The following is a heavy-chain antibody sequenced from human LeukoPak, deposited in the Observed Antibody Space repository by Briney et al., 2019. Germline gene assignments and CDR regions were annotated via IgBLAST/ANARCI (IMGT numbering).Heavy chain of an antibody. Sequence: SVKVSCKASGGTFSSYAISWVRQAPGQGLEWMGRIIPIFGTANYAQKFQGRVTITTDESTSTAHMELSSLRSEDTAVYYCARDWIGGDCYSCAFDAFDIWGQGTMVTVSS. J-gene: IGHJ3*02. CDR3: ARDWIGGDCYSCAFDAFDI. CDR2: IIPIFGTA. V-gene: IGHV1-69*05. CDR1: GGTFSSYA. D-gene: IGHD2-21*01.